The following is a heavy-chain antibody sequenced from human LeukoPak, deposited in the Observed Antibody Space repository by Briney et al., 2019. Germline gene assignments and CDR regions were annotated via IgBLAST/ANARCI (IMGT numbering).Heavy chain of an antibody. V-gene: IGHV3-48*01. J-gene: IGHJ4*02. CDR2: ISSSSSTI. CDR3: ASTPQLGYCSSTSCYDWDY. CDR1: GFTFSSYS. Sequence: GGSLRLSCAASGFTFSSYSMNWVRQAPGKGLEWVSYISSSSSTIYYAVSVKGRFTISRDNAKNSLYLQMNSLRAEDTAVYYCASTPQLGYCSSTSCYDWDYWGQGTLVTVSS. D-gene: IGHD2-2*01.